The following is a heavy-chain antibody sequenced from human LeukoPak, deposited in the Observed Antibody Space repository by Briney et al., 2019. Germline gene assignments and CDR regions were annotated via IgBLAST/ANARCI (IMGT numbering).Heavy chain of an antibody. CDR3: TSGPIQQWLYYGMDV. D-gene: IGHD5-18*01. J-gene: IGHJ6*02. CDR2: IRSKTYGGTT. Sequence: GGSLRLSCTASGFTFGDHAMSWVRQAPGKGLEWVGFIRSKTYGGTTEYAASVKGRFTISRDDSKSIAYLQMNSLKTEDTAVYYCTSGPIQQWLYYGMDVWGQGTTVTVSS. CDR1: GFTFGDHA. V-gene: IGHV3-49*04.